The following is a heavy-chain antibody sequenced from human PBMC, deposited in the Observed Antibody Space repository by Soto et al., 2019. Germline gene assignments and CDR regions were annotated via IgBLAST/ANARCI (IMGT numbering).Heavy chain of an antibody. CDR2: IYYSGST. Sequence: SSETLSLTCTVSGGSISSGGYYWSWIRQHPGKGLEWIGYIYYSGSTYYNPSLKSRVTISVDTSKNQFSLKLSSVTAADTAVYYCARARTYYDFWSGYYSHYYGMDVWGQGTTVTVSS. V-gene: IGHV4-31*03. D-gene: IGHD3-3*01. CDR1: GGSISSGGYY. J-gene: IGHJ6*02. CDR3: ARARTYYDFWSGYYSHYYGMDV.